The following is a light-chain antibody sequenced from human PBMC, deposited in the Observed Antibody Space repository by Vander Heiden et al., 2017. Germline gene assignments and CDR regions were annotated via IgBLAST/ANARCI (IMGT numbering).Light chain of an antibody. CDR2: AAS. CDR1: QSISSY. CDR3: RQSYSTRWT. Sequence: DIQMNQSPSSLSASVGDRVTITCRASQSISSYLNWYQQKPGKAPKLLIYAASSLQSRVPSRFIGSGSGTDFTLTISSLQPEDFSTYYCRQSYSTRWTFGQGTKVEIK. V-gene: IGKV1-39*01. J-gene: IGKJ1*01.